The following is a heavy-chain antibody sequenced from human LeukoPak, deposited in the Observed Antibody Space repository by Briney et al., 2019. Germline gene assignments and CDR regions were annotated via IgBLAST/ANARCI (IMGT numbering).Heavy chain of an antibody. CDR2: ISYDGSNK. Sequence: PGGSLRLSCAASGFTFSSYAMHWVRQAPGKGLEWVAVISYDGSNKYYADSVKGRFTISRDNSKNTLYLQMDSLRAEDTAVYYCARDREIVVVPAAPDYWGQGTLVTVSS. CDR1: GFTFSSYA. V-gene: IGHV3-30-3*01. J-gene: IGHJ4*02. CDR3: ARDREIVVVPAAPDY. D-gene: IGHD2-2*01.